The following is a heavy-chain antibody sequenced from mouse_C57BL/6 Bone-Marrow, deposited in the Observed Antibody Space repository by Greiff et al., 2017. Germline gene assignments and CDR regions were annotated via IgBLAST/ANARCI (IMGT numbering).Heavy chain of an antibody. D-gene: IGHD1-1*01. CDR3: ARRCYYYGSSYVYYAMDY. J-gene: IGHJ4*01. CDR1: GFSLSTSGMG. Sequence: QVTLKVSGPGILQSSQTLSLTCSFSGFSLSTSGMGVSWIRQPSGKGLEWLAHIYWDDDKRYNPSLKSRLTISKATSRNQVFLKITSVDTADTATYYCARRCYYYGSSYVYYAMDYWGQGTSVTVSS. CDR2: IYWDDDK. V-gene: IGHV8-12*01.